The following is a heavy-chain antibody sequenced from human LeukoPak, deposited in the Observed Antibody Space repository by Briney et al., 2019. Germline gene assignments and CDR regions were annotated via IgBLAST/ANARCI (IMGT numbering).Heavy chain of an antibody. D-gene: IGHD6-19*01. J-gene: IGHJ4*02. CDR2: IYYSGST. Sequence: SETLSLTCTVSGGSISSSSYYWGWIRQPPGKGLEWIGSIYYSGSTYYNPSLKSRVTISVGTSKNQFSLKLSSVTAADTAVYYCARAVAGPLDYWGQGTLVTVSS. CDR3: ARAVAGPLDY. V-gene: IGHV4-39*01. CDR1: GGSISSSSYY.